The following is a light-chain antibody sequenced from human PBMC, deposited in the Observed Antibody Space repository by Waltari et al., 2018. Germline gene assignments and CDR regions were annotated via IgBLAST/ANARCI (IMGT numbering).Light chain of an antibody. CDR3: SSYTSSSTRV. Sequence: QSALTQPASVSGSPGQSITISCTGTSSDVGGYNYVSWYQQHPGKAPKLMIYDVSKRPSGVSNRFSGSKAGNTASLTIYGLQAEDEADYYCSSYTSSSTRVFGGGTKLTVL. CDR1: SSDVGGYNY. V-gene: IGLV2-14*01. J-gene: IGLJ3*02. CDR2: DVS.